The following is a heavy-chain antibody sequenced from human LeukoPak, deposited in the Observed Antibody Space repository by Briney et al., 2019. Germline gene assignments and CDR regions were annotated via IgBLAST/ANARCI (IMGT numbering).Heavy chain of an antibody. J-gene: IGHJ4*02. CDR3: ARDPVSPLSLSYFDY. D-gene: IGHD3-16*02. Sequence: GGSLRLSCAASRFTFSSYGMNWVRQAPGKGLEWVSSISSSSTYIYYADSVKGRFTISRDNAKNSLYLQMNSLRAEDTAVYYCARDPVSPLSLSYFDYWGQGTLVTVPS. CDR2: ISSSSTYI. CDR1: RFTFSSYG. V-gene: IGHV3-21*01.